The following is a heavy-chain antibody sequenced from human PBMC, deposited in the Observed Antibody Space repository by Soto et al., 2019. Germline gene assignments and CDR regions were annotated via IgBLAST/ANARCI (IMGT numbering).Heavy chain of an antibody. Sequence: QVQXVESXGGVXXXGGSXXLSCAPSGXTFSSYGMHWARQAPXXXXXXXAVIWYDGTYKYYADFVEGRFTISRDNXXRMLXXXXXXXXVXDTAVYYCVRGQGCSRDSCYGMDVWGQGTTVTVSS. J-gene: IGHJ6*02. D-gene: IGHD2-15*01. CDR2: IWYDGTYK. CDR1: GXTFSSYG. V-gene: IGHV3-33*01. CDR3: VRGQGCSRDSCYGMDV.